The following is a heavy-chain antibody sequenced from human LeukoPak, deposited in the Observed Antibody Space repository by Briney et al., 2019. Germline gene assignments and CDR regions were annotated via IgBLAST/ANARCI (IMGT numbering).Heavy chain of an antibody. V-gene: IGHV4-61*01. CDR2: IYQSGST. J-gene: IGHJ4*02. CDR3: VRDRELAY. Sequence: RTSETLSLTCTVSGGSISSSSYYWSWIRQPPGKGLEWIGYIYQSGSTDYNPSLKSRVTISVDTSKNQFSLKLSSVTAADTAMYYCVRDRELAYWGQGILVTVSS. CDR1: GGSISSSSYY. D-gene: IGHD1-1*01.